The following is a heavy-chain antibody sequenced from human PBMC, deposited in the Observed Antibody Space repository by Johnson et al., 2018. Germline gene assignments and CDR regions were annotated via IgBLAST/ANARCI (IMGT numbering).Heavy chain of an antibody. CDR3: AKSNRGVGVVVVLNALSDYFYGMDV. CDR2: ISGRRDLI. J-gene: IGHJ6*02. V-gene: IGHV3-48*04. CDR1: GFSLSAHG. Sequence: EVQLVETGGGLVHPGGSLRLSCEVSGFSLSAHGMNWVRQAPGKGLEWVSYISGRRDLIHYADSVKGRFTISRDNAKTFLYLQMNSVRAEDTALYFCAKSNRGVGVVVVLNALSDYFYGMDVGGPGTTVTVAS. D-gene: IGHD2-15*01.